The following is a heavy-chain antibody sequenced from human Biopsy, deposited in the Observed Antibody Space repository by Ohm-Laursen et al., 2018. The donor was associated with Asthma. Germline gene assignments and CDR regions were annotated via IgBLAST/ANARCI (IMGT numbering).Heavy chain of an antibody. CDR3: ARKAGTCISRTCYSLDF. Sequence: SSVKVSRKFLGGTFNTYVIGWVRQAPGQRLEWMGGINSVFGTTTYPQKFQDRVTITADDSTSTAYMELSSLRSEDTAVYYCARKAGTCISRTCYSLDFWGQGTLVTVSS. J-gene: IGHJ4*02. D-gene: IGHD2-2*01. CDR1: GGTFNTYV. V-gene: IGHV1-69*01. CDR2: INSVFGTT.